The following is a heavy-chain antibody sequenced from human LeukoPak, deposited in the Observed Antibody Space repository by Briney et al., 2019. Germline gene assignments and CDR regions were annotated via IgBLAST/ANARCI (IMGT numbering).Heavy chain of an antibody. V-gene: IGHV4-39*01. J-gene: IGHJ4*02. D-gene: IGHD3-22*01. CDR3: ARRYSSGSSPMYYFDY. CDR2: IYYSGST. Sequence: KTSETLSLTCTVSGGSISSYYWGWIRQPPGKGLEWIGSIYYSGSTYYNPSLKSRVTISVDTSKNQFSLKLSSVTAADTAVYYCARRYSSGSSPMYYFDYWGQGTLVTVSS. CDR1: GGSISSYY.